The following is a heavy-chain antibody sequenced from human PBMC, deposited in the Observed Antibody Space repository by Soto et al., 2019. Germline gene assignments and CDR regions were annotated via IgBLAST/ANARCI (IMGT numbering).Heavy chain of an antibody. CDR1: GGSISSGGYY. J-gene: IGHJ5*02. D-gene: IGHD1-26*01. V-gene: IGHV4-31*03. CDR2: IYYSGST. Sequence: SETLSLTCTVSGGSISSGGYYWSWIRQHPGKGLEWIGYIYYSGSTYYNPSLKSRVTISVDTSKNQFSLKLSSVTAADTAVYYCARELGQVGGNWFDPWGQGTLVTVSS. CDR3: ARELGQVGGNWFDP.